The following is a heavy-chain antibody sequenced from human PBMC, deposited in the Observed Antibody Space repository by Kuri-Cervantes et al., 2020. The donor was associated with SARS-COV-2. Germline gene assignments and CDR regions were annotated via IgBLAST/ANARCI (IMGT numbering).Heavy chain of an antibody. CDR1: GGSISSGGYY. V-gene: IGHV4-31*03. J-gene: IGHJ4*02. CDR3: ARAQVRGVIITFFDY. Sequence: SEILSLTCTVSGGSISSGGYYWSWIRQHPGKGLEWIGYIYYSGSTYYNPSLKSRVTISVDTSKNQFSLKLSSVTAADTAVYYCARAQVRGVIITFFDYWGQGTLVTVSS. D-gene: IGHD3-10*01. CDR2: IYYSGST.